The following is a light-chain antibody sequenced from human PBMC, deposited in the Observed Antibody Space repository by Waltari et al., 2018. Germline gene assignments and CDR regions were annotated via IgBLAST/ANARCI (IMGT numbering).Light chain of an antibody. Sequence: IVMTQSPATLSVSPGEGATLSCKASQSLSSNLAWYQQKPGQLPRLLIYGASTRATGIPARFSGSGSGTEFTLTISSLQAEDFAVYYCQQYNDWPLTFGQGTRLEIK. CDR1: QSLSSN. V-gene: IGKV3-15*01. CDR2: GAS. CDR3: QQYNDWPLT. J-gene: IGKJ5*01.